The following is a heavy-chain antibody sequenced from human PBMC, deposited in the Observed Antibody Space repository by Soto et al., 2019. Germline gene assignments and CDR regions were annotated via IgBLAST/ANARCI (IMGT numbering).Heavy chain of an antibody. J-gene: IGHJ4*02. D-gene: IGHD1-26*01. CDR1: GGSFSGYY. CDR3: ARSGSYSQKFDY. CDR2: INHSGSS. Sequence: SETLSLTCAVYGGSFSGYYWNWIRQPPGKGLEWIGEINHSGSSNYNPSLKSRVTISVDTSKNQVSLKLSSVTAADTAVYYCARSGSYSQKFDYWGQGTLVTAPQ. V-gene: IGHV4-34*01.